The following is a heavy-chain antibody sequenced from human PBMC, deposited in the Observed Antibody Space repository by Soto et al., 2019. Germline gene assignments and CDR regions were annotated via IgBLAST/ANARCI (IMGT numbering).Heavy chain of an antibody. J-gene: IGHJ6*02. V-gene: IGHV4-59*01. Sequence: SETLSLTCTVSGGSISNYYWSWIRQPPGKGLEWIGYIYYSGSTNYNPSLKSRVTISVDTSKNQFSLKLSSVTAADTAVYYCARAAAVWSGSPGMDAWGQGTTVTISS. CDR1: GGSISNYY. CDR2: IYYSGST. D-gene: IGHD3-3*01. CDR3: ARAAAVWSGSPGMDA.